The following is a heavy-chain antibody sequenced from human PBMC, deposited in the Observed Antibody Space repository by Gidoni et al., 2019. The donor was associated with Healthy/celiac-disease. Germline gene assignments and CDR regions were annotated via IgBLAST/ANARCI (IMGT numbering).Heavy chain of an antibody. Sequence: QVQLVQSGAEVKKPGASVKVSCKASGYTFTSYAMHWVRQAPGQRLEWMGWINAGNGNTKYSQKFQGRVTITRDTSASTAYMELSSLRSEDTAVYYCARGAYYYDSSGYNDAFDIWGQGTMVTVSS. CDR2: INAGNGNT. CDR1: GYTFTSYA. J-gene: IGHJ3*02. V-gene: IGHV1-3*01. D-gene: IGHD3-22*01. CDR3: ARGAYYYDSSGYNDAFDI.